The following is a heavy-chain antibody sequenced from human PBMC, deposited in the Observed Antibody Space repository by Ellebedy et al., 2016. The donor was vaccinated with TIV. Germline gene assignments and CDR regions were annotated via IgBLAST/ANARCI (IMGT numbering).Heavy chain of an antibody. J-gene: IGHJ4*02. CDR2: INTYNGNT. D-gene: IGHD3-22*01. V-gene: IGHV1-18*01. Sequence: AASVKVSCKASGYTFSNYGIFWVRQAPGQGLEWMGWINTYNGNTNSAQNLQGRVTMTTDTSTTTAYMELRSLRSDDTAMYYCARAQPDTSGYFLSFDNWGQGTLVTVSS. CDR1: GYTFSNYG. CDR3: ARAQPDTSGYFLSFDN.